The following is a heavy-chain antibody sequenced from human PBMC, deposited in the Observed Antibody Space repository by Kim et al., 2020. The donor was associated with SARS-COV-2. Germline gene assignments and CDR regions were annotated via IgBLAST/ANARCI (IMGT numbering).Heavy chain of an antibody. CDR3: ARDLGWMDTTPLGYYG. Sequence: SETLSLTCTVSGGSISSSSYYWGWIRQPPGKGLEWIGSIYYSGSTYYNPSLKSRVTISVDTSKNQFSLKLSSVTAADTAVYYCARDLGWMDTTPLGYYG. CDR1: GGSISSSSYY. V-gene: IGHV4-39*07. D-gene: IGHD5-18*01. CDR2: IYYSGST. J-gene: IGHJ6*01.